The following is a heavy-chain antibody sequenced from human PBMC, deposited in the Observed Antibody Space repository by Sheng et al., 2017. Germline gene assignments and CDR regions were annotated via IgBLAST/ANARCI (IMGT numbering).Heavy chain of an antibody. Sequence: EVQLVESGGGLVKPGGSLRLSCAASGFTFSDCGMTWVRQTPGKGLEWVSSISVSGRYIYYADSVKGRFTISRDNAKNSLYLQMNSLRVEDTAVYYCARPGVVVPAAMWYYHYLDVWGKGTTVTVSS. J-gene: IGHJ6*03. D-gene: IGHD2-2*01. V-gene: IGHV3-21*01. CDR2: ISVSGRYI. CDR1: GFTFSDCG. CDR3: ARPGVVVPAAMWYYHYLDV.